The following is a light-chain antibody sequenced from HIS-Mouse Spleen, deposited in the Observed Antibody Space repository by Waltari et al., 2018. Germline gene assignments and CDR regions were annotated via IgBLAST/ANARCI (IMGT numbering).Light chain of an antibody. Sequence: QSALTQPASVSGSPGQSITISCTATSSYVGIYTLVSWYQQHPGKAPKLMIYEGSKRPSGVSNRFSGSKSGNTASLTISGLQAEDEADYYCCSYAGSSRVFGGGTKLTVL. CDR3: CSYAGSSRV. J-gene: IGLJ3*02. V-gene: IGLV2-23*01. CDR2: EGS. CDR1: SSYVGIYTL.